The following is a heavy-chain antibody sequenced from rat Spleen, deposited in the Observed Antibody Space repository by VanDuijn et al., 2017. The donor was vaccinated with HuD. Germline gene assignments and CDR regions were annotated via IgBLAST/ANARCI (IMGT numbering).Heavy chain of an antibody. CDR1: GFTFSTAW. Sequence: EVQVLESGGGLVQPGNSLKLSCATSGFTFSTAWMYWYRQFPEKRLEWVARIKAKSNNYATDYTESVKGRFTISRDDSKSSIYLQMNNLKEEDTVIYYCACPNHSSYVGYWYFDFWGPGTRVTVSS. CDR3: ACPNHSSYVGYWYFDF. J-gene: IGHJ1*01. V-gene: IGHV6-6*01. CDR2: IKAKSNNYAT. D-gene: IGHD1-8*01.